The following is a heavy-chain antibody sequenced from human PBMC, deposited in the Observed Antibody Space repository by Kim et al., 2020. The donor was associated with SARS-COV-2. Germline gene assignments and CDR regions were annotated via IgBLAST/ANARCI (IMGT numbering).Heavy chain of an antibody. V-gene: IGHV1-18*01. CDR2: VSPYNGNR. CDR3: ARRFHGAGSRDWLDP. Sequence: ASVKVSCKASGYTFSSYGITWVRQVPGQGLEWMGWVSPYNGNRNYAQKFQGRVTMTTDTSAATAYMELRSLRSDDTAMYYCARRFHGAGSRDWLDPWGQGTLVTVPS. J-gene: IGHJ5*02. CDR1: GYTFSSYG. D-gene: IGHD3-10*01.